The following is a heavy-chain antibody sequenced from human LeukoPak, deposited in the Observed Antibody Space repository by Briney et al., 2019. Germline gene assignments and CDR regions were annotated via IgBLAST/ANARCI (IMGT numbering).Heavy chain of an antibody. CDR1: GGTFSSYA. CDR2: IIPIFGTA. D-gene: IGHD3-3*01. CDR3: ATATIFGVVAYFDY. J-gene: IGHJ4*02. V-gene: IGHV1-69*13. Sequence: SVKVSCKASGGTFSSYAISWVRQAPGQGLEWMGGIIPIFGTANYAQKFQGRVTITADESTSTAYMELSSLRSEDAAVYYCATATIFGVVAYFDYWGQGTLVTVSS.